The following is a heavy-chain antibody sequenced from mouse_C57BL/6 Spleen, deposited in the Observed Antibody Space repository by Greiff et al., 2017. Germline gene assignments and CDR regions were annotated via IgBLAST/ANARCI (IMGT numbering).Heavy chain of an antibody. V-gene: IGHV5-6*01. CDR2: ISSGRSYN. CDR3: ANYCGNYWFAD. D-gene: IGHD2-1*01. J-gene: IGHJ3*01. CDR1: GFTFSSYG. Sequence: EVNVVESGGDLVKPGGSLKLSCAASGFTFSSYGMSLVRQTPDKRLEWVATISSGRSYNYYPDSVKGRFTISRDHAKNTLYLQMSSRTSDDTAMYYCANYCGNYWFADWGQGTLVTVSA.